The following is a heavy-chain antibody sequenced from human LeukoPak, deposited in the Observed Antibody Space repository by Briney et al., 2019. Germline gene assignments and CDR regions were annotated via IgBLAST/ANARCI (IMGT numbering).Heavy chain of an antibody. Sequence: GESLKISCKGSGYSFNSYWIGWVRQMPGKGLEWMGIIHPGDSDTRYSPSFQGQVTISADKSISTAYLQWSSLKASDTAMYYCARGQGDSSGYYSLDYWGQGTLVTVSS. CDR1: GYSFNSYW. J-gene: IGHJ4*02. CDR3: ARGQGDSSGYYSLDY. V-gene: IGHV5-51*01. D-gene: IGHD3-22*01. CDR2: IHPGDSDT.